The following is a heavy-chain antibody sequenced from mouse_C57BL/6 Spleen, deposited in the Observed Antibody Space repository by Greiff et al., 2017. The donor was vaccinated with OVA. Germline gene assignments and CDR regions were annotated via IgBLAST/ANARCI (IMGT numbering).Heavy chain of an antibody. CDR2: IYPGSGNT. V-gene: IGHV1-76*01. J-gene: IGHJ4*01. CDR3: AKGSAQAHAMDY. D-gene: IGHD3-2*02. Sequence: LVESGAELVRPGASVKLSCKASGYTFTDYYINWVKQRPGQGLEWIARIYPGSGNTYYNEKFKGKATLTAEKSSSTAYMQLSSLTSEDSAVYFCAKGSAQAHAMDYWGQGTSVTVSS. CDR1: GYTFTDYY.